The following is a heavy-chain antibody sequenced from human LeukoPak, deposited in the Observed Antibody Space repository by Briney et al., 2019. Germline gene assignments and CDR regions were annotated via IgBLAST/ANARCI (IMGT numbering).Heavy chain of an antibody. D-gene: IGHD4-17*01. CDR1: GFTFSTYW. V-gene: IGHV3-74*01. Sequence: GGSLRLSCAASGFTFSTYWMHWVRQAPGKGLVWVSRFNGDGSSTAYADSVKGRFTISRYNAKNTLYQQPNSMRADDKAVYYCVRARTTVPNLFDYWGEGRLVTVSS. J-gene: IGHJ4*02. CDR3: VRARTTVPNLFDY. CDR2: FNGDGSST.